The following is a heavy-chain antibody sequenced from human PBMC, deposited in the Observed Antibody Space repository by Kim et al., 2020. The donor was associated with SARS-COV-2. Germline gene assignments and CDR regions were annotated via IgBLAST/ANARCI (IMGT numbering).Heavy chain of an antibody. D-gene: IGHD1-1*01. J-gene: IGHJ6*01. CDR2: ITGASSYI. CDR3: AREVNDGDYFYYGMDV. V-gene: IGHV3-21*01. Sequence: GGSLRLSCAASGFTFSIHSMNWVRQAPGKGLEWVSSITGASSYINYADSVKGRFTITRDNARNSLYLQMNSLRDEDTAVYYCAREVNDGDYFYYGMDVLG. CDR1: GFTFSIHS.